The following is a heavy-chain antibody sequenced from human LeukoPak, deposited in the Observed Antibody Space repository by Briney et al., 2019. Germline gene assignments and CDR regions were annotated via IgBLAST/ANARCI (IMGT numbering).Heavy chain of an antibody. J-gene: IGHJ4*02. CDR2: IKQDGSEK. D-gene: IGHD3-3*02. Sequence: GGSLRLSCAASGFTFSSYWMSWVRQAPGKGLEWVANIKQDGSEKYYVDSVKGRFTISRDNAKNSLYLQMNSLRAEDTAVYYCARSRHFRSGYFDYWGQGTLVTVSS. V-gene: IGHV3-7*01. CDR1: GFTFSSYW. CDR3: ARSRHFRSGYFDY.